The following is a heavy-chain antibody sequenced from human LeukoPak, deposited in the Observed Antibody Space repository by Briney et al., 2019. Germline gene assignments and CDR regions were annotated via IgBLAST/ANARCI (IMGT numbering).Heavy chain of an antibody. V-gene: IGHV4-4*07. Sequence: PSQTLSLTCTVSGGSISSYYWSWIRQPAGKGLEWIGRIYTSGSTNCNPSLKSRVTMSVDTSKNQFSLKLSSVTAADTAVYYCAREEGYSSSWYLGDYYYMDVWGKGTTVTISS. J-gene: IGHJ6*03. CDR1: GGSISSYY. CDR3: AREEGYSSSWYLGDYYYMDV. CDR2: IYTSGST. D-gene: IGHD6-13*01.